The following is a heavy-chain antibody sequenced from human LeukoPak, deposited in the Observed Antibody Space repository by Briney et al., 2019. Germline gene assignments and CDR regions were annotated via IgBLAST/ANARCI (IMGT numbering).Heavy chain of an antibody. CDR2: INHSGST. V-gene: IGHV4-34*01. CDR3: ARTGMGDSSGYYFSY. CDR1: GGSFSGYY. D-gene: IGHD3-22*01. Sequence: SETLSLTCADYGGSFSGYYWSWIRQPPGKGLEWIGEINHSGSTNYNPSLKSRVTISVDTSKNQFSLKLSSVTAADTAVYYCARTGMGDSSGYYFSYWGQGTLVTVSS. J-gene: IGHJ4*02.